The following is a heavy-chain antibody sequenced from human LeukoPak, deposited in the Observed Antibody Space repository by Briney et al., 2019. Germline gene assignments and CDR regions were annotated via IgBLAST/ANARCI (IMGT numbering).Heavy chain of an antibody. J-gene: IGHJ3*02. CDR1: GGSISSYY. CDR3: ATFPGVGGTVRDAFDI. V-gene: IGHV4-59*01. Sequence: SETLSLTCTVSGGSISSYYWNWIRQSPGKGLEWIGCIYYSGSTNYNPSLKSRVSISVDTSKNQFSLKLNSVTAADTAVYFCATFPGVGGTVRDAFDIWGQGTMVTVSS. D-gene: IGHD1-26*01. CDR2: IYYSGST.